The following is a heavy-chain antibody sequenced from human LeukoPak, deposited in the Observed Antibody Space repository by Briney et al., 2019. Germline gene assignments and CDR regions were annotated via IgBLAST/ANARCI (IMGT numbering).Heavy chain of an antibody. D-gene: IGHD2-15*01. Sequence: GASVKVSCNVSGYTLTELSMHWVRQAPGKGLEWMGGFDPEDGETIYAQKFQGRVTMTEDTSTDTAYMERSSLRSEDTAVYYCATSPGYCSGGSCLRSVDYWGQGTLATVSS. J-gene: IGHJ4*02. V-gene: IGHV1-24*01. CDR1: GYTLTELS. CDR3: ATSPGYCSGGSCLRSVDY. CDR2: FDPEDGET.